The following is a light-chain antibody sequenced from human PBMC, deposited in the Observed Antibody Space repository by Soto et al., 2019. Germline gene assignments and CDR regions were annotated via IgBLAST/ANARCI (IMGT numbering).Light chain of an antibody. Sequence: QSVLTQPASVSESPGQSITISCTGTSSDVGGYNYVSWYQQHPGKTPKLMIYDVSNRPSGVSNRFSGSKSGNTASLTISGLQAEDEADYYCTSYTGSSTVLFGGGTKLTVL. CDR1: SSDVGGYNY. CDR3: TSYTGSSTVL. J-gene: IGLJ2*01. V-gene: IGLV2-14*01. CDR2: DVS.